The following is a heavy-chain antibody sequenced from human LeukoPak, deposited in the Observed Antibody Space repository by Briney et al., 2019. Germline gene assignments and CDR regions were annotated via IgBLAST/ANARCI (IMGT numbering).Heavy chain of an antibody. CDR1: GGSISSYY. D-gene: IGHD5-12*01. V-gene: IGHV4-59*08. J-gene: IGHJ3*02. Sequence: SETLSLTCTVSGGSISSYYWSWIRQPPGKGLEWIGYIYYSGSTYYNPSLKSRVTISVDTSKNQFSLKLSSVTAADTAVYYCARLGSTAFDIWGQGTMVTVSS. CDR3: ARLGSTAFDI. CDR2: IYYSGST.